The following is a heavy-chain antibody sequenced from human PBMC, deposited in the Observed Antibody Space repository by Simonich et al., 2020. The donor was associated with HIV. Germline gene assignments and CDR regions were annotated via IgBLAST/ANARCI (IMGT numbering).Heavy chain of an antibody. CDR2: INHRGNT. Sequence: QVQLQQWGAGLLKPSETLSLTCAVYGGSFSGYYWSWIRQPPGKGLEWIGEINHRGNTNYNPSRKSRVTISVDTSKNQFSLKLSSVTAADTAVYYCARLTAGGLGEYFQHWGQGTLVTVSS. CDR1: GGSFSGYY. V-gene: IGHV4-34*01. D-gene: IGHD6-13*01. J-gene: IGHJ1*01. CDR3: ARLTAGGLGEYFQH.